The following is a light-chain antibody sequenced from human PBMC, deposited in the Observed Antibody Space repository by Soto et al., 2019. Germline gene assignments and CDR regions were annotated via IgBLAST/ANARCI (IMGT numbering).Light chain of an antibody. CDR1: QSVSSY. J-gene: IGKJ5*01. V-gene: IGKV3-11*01. CDR2: DAS. Sequence: EIVLTQSPATLSLSPRERATLSCRASQSVSSYLAWYQHKPGQAPRLLIYDASNRATGIPARFSGSGSGTDFTLTISSLEPEDFAVYYCQQRSNWPPITFGQGTRLEIK. CDR3: QQRSNWPPIT.